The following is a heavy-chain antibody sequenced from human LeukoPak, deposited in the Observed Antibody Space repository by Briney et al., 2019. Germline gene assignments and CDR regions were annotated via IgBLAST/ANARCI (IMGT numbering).Heavy chain of an antibody. CDR1: GFTVSRNY. CDR3: AREAAASDYYYGMDV. V-gene: IGHV3-53*01. Sequence: GGSLRLSCAASGFTVSRNYMSWVRQAPGKGLEWVSVIYSGGSTYYADSVKGRFTISRDNSKNTLYLQMNSLRFEDTAVYYCAREAAASDYYYGMDVWGKGTTVTVSS. D-gene: IGHD2-2*01. J-gene: IGHJ6*04. CDR2: IYSGGST.